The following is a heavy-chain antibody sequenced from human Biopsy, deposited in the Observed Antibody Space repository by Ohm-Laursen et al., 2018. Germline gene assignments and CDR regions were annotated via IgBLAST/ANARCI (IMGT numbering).Heavy chain of an antibody. V-gene: IGHV1-69*01. J-gene: IGHJ6*02. CDR1: GGAFTNYA. Sequence: VSAVKVSCKASGGAFTNYAINWVRQAPGHGLEWMGGIITVSETAGYAERFQGRVTITADVTTTTAYMDLSGLRSEDTVVYYCVAYPSSGFFENNDDFAMDVWGQGTTVIVSS. CDR2: IITVSETA. D-gene: IGHD6-19*01. CDR3: VAYPSSGFFENNDDFAMDV.